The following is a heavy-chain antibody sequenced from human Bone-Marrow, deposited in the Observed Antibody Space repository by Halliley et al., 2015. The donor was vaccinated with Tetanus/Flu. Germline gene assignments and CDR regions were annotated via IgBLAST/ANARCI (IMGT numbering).Heavy chain of an antibody. D-gene: IGHD5-18*01. CDR2: ISYDGSDK. V-gene: IGHV3-30-3*01. CDR3: ARVGGYSYGLNWHFDL. CDR1: GFAFNTYA. Sequence: QLVQSGGGVVQPGRSLRLSCAASGFAFNTYAMHWVRQAPGKGLEWVAVISYDGSDKYYADSVKGRFSISRDNSKNTLHLQTNSLRAEDTAVYYCARVGGYSYGLNWHFDLWGRGTLVTVSS. J-gene: IGHJ2*01.